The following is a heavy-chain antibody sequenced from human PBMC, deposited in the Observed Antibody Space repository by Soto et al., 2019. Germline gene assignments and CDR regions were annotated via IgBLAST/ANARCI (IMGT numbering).Heavy chain of an antibody. CDR1: GFTFSNYG. J-gene: IGHJ5*02. V-gene: IGHV3-33*03. CDR3: AKNHLGPEVVHEKNWFDH. D-gene: IGHD3-22*01. Sequence: QVQLVESGGGVVQPGGSLRLSCAASGFTFSNYGMHWVRQAPGKGLEWVAVIWSDGTYIYYAQSVKGRFTISRDNSKSTLYLQMNSLRVEDTAVYYCAKNHLGPEVVHEKNWFDHWGQGTLVTVSS. CDR2: IWSDGTYI.